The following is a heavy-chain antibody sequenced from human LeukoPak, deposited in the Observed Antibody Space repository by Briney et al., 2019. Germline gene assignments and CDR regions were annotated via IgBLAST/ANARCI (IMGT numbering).Heavy chain of an antibody. CDR3: ARSKGVTIFGVVEDAFYI. D-gene: IGHD3-3*01. CDR1: GGTFSSYA. J-gene: IGHJ3*02. V-gene: IGHV1-69*13. Sequence: ASVKVSCKASGGTFSSYATSWVRQAPGQGLEWMGGIIPIFGTANYAQKFQGRVTITADESTSTAYMELSSLRSEDTAVYYCARSKGVTIFGVVEDAFYIWGQGTMVTVSS. CDR2: IIPIFGTA.